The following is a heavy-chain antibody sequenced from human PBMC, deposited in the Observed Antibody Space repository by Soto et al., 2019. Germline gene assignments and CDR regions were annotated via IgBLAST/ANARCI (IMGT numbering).Heavy chain of an antibody. Sequence: GGSLRLSCAASGFTFSSYEMNWVRQAPGKGLEWVSYISSSGSTIYYADSVKGRFTISRDNAKNSLYLQMNSLRAEDTAVYYCARSGERYNWNSFDPWGQGTLVTVSS. CDR2: ISSSGSTI. V-gene: IGHV3-48*03. D-gene: IGHD1-20*01. CDR1: GFTFSSYE. J-gene: IGHJ5*02. CDR3: ARSGERYNWNSFDP.